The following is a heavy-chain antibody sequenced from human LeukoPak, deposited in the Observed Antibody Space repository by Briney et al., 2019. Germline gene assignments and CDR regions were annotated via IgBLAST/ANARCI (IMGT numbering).Heavy chain of an antibody. D-gene: IGHD3-10*01. CDR3: ARGGLLFWFDP. CDR2: IYDSGST. J-gene: IGHJ5*02. CDR1: GGSISSGGYY. V-gene: IGHV4-31*03. Sequence: PSQTLSLTCTVSGGSISSGGYYWIWIRQHPGKGLVWTGYIYDSGSTYYNPSLKSRVTISVDTSKNQFSLKLSAVTAADTAVYYCARGGLLFWFDPWGQGTLVTVSS.